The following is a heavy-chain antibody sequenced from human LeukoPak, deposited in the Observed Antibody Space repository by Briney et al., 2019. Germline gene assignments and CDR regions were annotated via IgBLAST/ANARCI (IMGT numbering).Heavy chain of an antibody. CDR2: VYSSGST. CDR3: ARGGYYGSGNDFRFDP. D-gene: IGHD3-10*01. J-gene: IGHJ5*02. V-gene: IGHV4-61*10. Sequence: PSETLSLTCIVSGGSISSGSFYWSWIRQPAGKGLEWIGHVYSSGSTNYKPSLKSRVTISVDTSKNQFSPKLSSVTAADTAVYYCARGGYYGSGNDFRFDPWGQGTLVTVSS. CDR1: GGSISSGSFY.